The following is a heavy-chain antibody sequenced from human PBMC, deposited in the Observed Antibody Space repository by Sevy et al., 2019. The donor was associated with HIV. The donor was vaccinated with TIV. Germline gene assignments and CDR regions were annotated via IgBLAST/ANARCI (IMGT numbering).Heavy chain of an antibody. CDR3: ATLSRLWPERDS. V-gene: IGHV4-34*01. Sequence: SETLSLTCAVYGGSFSGFYWTWIRQPPGKGLEWIGKISHTGNTNYNPSLKSRVAISVDTSKNQFSLRLTSVTAADTAIYYWATLSRLWPERDSWGQGTRVTVSS. CDR1: GGSFSGFY. J-gene: IGHJ4*02. D-gene: IGHD2-21*01. CDR2: ISHTGNT.